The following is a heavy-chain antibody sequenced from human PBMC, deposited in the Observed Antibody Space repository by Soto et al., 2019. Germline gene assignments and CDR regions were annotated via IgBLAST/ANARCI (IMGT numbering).Heavy chain of an antibody. D-gene: IGHD6-13*01. J-gene: IGHJ6*02. Sequence: SEAQLPICTVSGGSISSYYWRQIRQPAGNGLEWIGRIYTSGSNNYNPSLKSRVTMSVDTSKNQFSLKLSSVTAADTAVYYCARESSSSSWYGFPDYYYGMDVWGQGTTVT. CDR3: ARESSSSSWYGFPDYYYGMDV. V-gene: IGHV4-4*07. CDR2: IYTSGSN. CDR1: GGSISSYY.